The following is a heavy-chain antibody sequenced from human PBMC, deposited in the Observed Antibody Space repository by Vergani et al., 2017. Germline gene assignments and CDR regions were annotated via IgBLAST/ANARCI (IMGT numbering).Heavy chain of an antibody. D-gene: IGHD1-1*01. CDR2: ISYDGSNK. V-gene: IGHV3-30*18. CDR3: AKVSPYNDQTYYYYYGMDV. J-gene: IGHJ6*02. CDR1: GFTFSSYG. Sequence: VQLLESGGGLVQPGGSLRLSCAASGFTFSSYGMHWVRQAPGKGLEGVAVISYDGSNKYYADSVKGRFTISRDNSKNTLYLQMNSLRAEDTAVYYCAKVSPYNDQTYYYYYGMDVWGQGTTVTVSS.